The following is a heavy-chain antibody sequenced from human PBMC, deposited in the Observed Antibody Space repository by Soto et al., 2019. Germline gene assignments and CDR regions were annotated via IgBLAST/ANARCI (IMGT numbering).Heavy chain of an antibody. D-gene: IGHD4-17*01. CDR3: AREVYGDYGYYYNGMDV. Sequence: QVQLVQSGAEVKKPGSSVKVSCKASGGTFSSYAISWVRQAPGQGLEWMGGIIPIFGTANYEQKFQGRVTITADESTSTAYMELSSLRSEDTAVYYCAREVYGDYGYYYNGMDVWGKGTTVTVSS. CDR2: IIPIFGTA. J-gene: IGHJ6*04. CDR1: GGTFSSYA. V-gene: IGHV1-69*12.